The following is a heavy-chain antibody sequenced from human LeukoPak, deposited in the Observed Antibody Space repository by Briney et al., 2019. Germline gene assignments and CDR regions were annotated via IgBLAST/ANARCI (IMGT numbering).Heavy chain of an antibody. CDR3: ARDRGYGAFDI. CDR1: GFTFRSYA. CDR2: LSGSGEKT. D-gene: IGHD5-12*01. Sequence: PGGSLRLSCAASGFTFRSYAMSWVRQAPGKGLEWVSALSGSGEKTYYADFVKGRFTISRDNSKNTLFLQMNSLRAEDTAVYYCARDRGYGAFDIWGQGTMVTVSS. V-gene: IGHV3-23*01. J-gene: IGHJ3*02.